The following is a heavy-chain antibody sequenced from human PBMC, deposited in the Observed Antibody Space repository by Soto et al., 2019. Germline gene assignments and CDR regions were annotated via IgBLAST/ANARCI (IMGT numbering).Heavy chain of an antibody. Sequence: QVQLQESGPGLVKPSETLSLTCTVSGGSISPYYWSWIRQPPGKGLEWIGFIYYSGSTNYNPSLKRRVPLSVDTSQNQFSLMLTSVTAADTAVYYCARPRSSGYAGEFDYWGQGTLVTVSS. D-gene: IGHD3-22*01. CDR1: GGSISPYY. V-gene: IGHV4-59*01. J-gene: IGHJ4*02. CDR3: ARPRSSGYAGEFDY. CDR2: IYYSGST.